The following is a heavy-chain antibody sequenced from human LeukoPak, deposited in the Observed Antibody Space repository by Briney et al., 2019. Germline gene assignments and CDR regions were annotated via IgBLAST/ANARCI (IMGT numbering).Heavy chain of an antibody. J-gene: IGHJ4*02. V-gene: IGHV1-69*04. CDR3: ARDRGSSSISFDY. D-gene: IGHD6-13*01. CDR1: AYTFTGYY. CDR2: IIPILGIA. Sequence: SLKISCKASAYTFTGYYMHWVRQAPGQGLEWMGRIIPILGIANYAQRFQGRVTITADKSTSTAYMELSSLRSEDTAVYYCARDRGSSSISFDYWGQGTLVTVSS.